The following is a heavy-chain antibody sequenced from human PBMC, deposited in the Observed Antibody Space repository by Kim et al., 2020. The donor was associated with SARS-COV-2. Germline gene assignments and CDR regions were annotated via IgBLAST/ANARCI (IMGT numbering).Heavy chain of an antibody. Sequence: NPSLESRVTISVDTSKNQFSLKLSSVTAADTAVYYCASLAAAGAFDAFDIWGQGTMVTVSS. D-gene: IGHD6-13*01. J-gene: IGHJ3*02. V-gene: IGHV4-59*01. CDR3: ASLAAAGAFDAFDI.